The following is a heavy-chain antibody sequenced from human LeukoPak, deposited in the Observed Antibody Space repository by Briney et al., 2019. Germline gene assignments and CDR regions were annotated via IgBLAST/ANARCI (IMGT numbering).Heavy chain of an antibody. Sequence: ASVTVSCMASGYTFTGYYMHWVRQAPGQGLEWMGWINPKRGGTNYAQKFQGRVTMTRDTSISTAYMELSRLRSDDTAVYYCARGVYYYGSGSYPSGYYYYYMDVWGKGTTVTISS. V-gene: IGHV1-2*02. J-gene: IGHJ6*03. D-gene: IGHD3-10*01. CDR2: INPKRGGT. CDR3: ARGVYYYGSGSYPSGYYYYYMDV. CDR1: GYTFTGYY.